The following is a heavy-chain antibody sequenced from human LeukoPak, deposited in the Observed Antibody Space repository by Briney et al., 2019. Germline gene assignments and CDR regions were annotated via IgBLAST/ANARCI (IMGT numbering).Heavy chain of an antibody. J-gene: IGHJ4*02. CDR1: GGSFSIYY. CDR3: ARTRIKYGTSGLVY. D-gene: IGHD6-6*01. CDR2: IYTSGST. V-gene: IGHV4-4*07. Sequence: SETLSLTCTVSGGSFSIYYWTWIRQPAGKGLEWIGRIYTSGSTNYNPSLKNRVTISVDTSKNHLSLKLSSVTAADTAVYYCARTRIKYGTSGLVYWGQGTLVTVSS.